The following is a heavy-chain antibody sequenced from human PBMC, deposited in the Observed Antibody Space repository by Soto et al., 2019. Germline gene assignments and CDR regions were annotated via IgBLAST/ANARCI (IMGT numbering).Heavy chain of an antibody. Sequence: QVQLVQSGAEVKKPGASVKVSCKASGYTFTSDDINWVRQATGQGREWMGWMNPYSGDTGYAQKFQGRVTMTRDTSISTAYMELSSLSSEVTAVYYCARGVAAAGTDWFDPWGQGSLVTVSS. J-gene: IGHJ5*02. D-gene: IGHD6-13*01. V-gene: IGHV1-8*01. CDR3: ARGVAAAGTDWFDP. CDR2: MNPYSGDT. CDR1: GYTFTSDD.